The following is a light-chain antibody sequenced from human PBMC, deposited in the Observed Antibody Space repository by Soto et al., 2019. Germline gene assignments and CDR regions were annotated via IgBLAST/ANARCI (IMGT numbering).Light chain of an antibody. CDR1: QSIGRF. V-gene: IGKV3-11*01. Sequence: VSTQSPGTLSLPPGEGATVSCRRRQSIGRFLAWYQHKPGQAPRLLIYDASNRATGIPARFSASGSEAYFTLTTRSLEPEDFAVYYLQQRSSRPREISFGQGTRLEIK. CDR2: DAS. J-gene: IGKJ5*01. CDR3: QQRSSRPREIS.